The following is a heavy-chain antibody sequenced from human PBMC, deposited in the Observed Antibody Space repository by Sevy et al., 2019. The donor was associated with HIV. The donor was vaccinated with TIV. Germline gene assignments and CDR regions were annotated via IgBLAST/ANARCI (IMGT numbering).Heavy chain of an antibody. V-gene: IGHV4-61*01. Sequence: ETLSLTCTVSGGSVSSGSYYWSWIRQPPGKGLEWIGYIYYSGSTNYNPSLKSRVTISVDTSKNQFSLKLSSVTAADTAVYYCAAGLTFGGVIGDAFDIWGQGTMVTVSS. CDR2: IYYSGST. D-gene: IGHD3-16*02. J-gene: IGHJ3*02. CDR1: GGSVSSGSYY. CDR3: AAGLTFGGVIGDAFDI.